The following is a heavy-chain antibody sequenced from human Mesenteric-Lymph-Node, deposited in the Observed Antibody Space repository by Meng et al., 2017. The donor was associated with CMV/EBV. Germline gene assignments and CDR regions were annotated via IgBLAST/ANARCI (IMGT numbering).Heavy chain of an antibody. CDR1: GFTFNEFA. CDR2: ISGSGDSK. CDR3: AKDGYSYGYYFDS. Sequence: ASGFTFNEFAMDWVRRAPGKGLEWVSVISGSGDSKHYADYMQGRFTISRDNSKNTVYLQMNSLRAEDTAIYYCAKDGYSYGYYFDSWGQGTLVTVSS. J-gene: IGHJ4*02. V-gene: IGHV3-23*01. D-gene: IGHD5-18*01.